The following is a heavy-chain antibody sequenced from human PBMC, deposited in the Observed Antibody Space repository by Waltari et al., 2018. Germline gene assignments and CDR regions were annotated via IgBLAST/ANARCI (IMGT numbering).Heavy chain of an antibody. CDR2: IYYDGTP. CDR1: GGSFSSESYY. CDR3: ARPSGNAFDI. D-gene: IGHD5-12*01. Sequence: QVQLRELGPGLVKSSETLSLTCTVSGGSFSSESYYWSWIRQPLGQGLEWIGYIYYDGTPTYNPSLKSRVTISHDTSKNQFSLRLSAMTAADTAVYYCARPSGNAFDIWGRGTMITVSS. J-gene: IGHJ3*02. V-gene: IGHV4-61*01.